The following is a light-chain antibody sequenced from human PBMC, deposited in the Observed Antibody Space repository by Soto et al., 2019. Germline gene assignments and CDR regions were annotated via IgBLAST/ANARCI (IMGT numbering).Light chain of an antibody. CDR1: QSISSY. V-gene: IGKV1-39*01. CDR3: QQSYTTPRT. CDR2: AAS. Sequence: DIQMTQSPSTLSASVADRVTITCRASQSISSYLNWYQQKPGQAPRLLIYAASNLPGGIPSRFSGSGSGTDFTLTISSLQPEDFATYYCQQSYTTPRTFGEGTKVEIK. J-gene: IGKJ4*01.